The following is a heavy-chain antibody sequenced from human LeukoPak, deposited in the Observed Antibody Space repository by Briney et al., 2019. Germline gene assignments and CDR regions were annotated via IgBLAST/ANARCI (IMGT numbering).Heavy chain of an antibody. CDR3: ARLTGSGSYYLLDY. J-gene: IGHJ4*02. CDR1: GGSFSGYY. D-gene: IGHD3-10*01. Sequence: SETLSLTCAVYGGSFSGYYWSWIRQPPGKGLEWIGEINHSGSTDYNPSLKSRVTISVDTSKNQFSLKLSSVTAADTAVYYCARLTGSGSYYLLDYWGQGTLVTVSS. CDR2: INHSGST. V-gene: IGHV4-34*01.